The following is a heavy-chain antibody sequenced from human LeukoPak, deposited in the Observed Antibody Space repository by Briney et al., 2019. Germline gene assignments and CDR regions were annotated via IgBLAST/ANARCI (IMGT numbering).Heavy chain of an antibody. CDR3: VRDNCTGTNCHHFDY. CDR2: IKEDGSEK. J-gene: IGHJ4*02. D-gene: IGHD2-2*01. Sequence: GGSLRLSCAASAFTLTDYSVSSVGQAPGKGLEWVANIKEDGSEKYYVDSVKGRFTISRDNAKNSLYLQMNSMRAEDTAVYYCVRDNCTGTNCHHFDYWGQGTLVTVSS. V-gene: IGHV3-7*01. CDR1: AFTLTDYS.